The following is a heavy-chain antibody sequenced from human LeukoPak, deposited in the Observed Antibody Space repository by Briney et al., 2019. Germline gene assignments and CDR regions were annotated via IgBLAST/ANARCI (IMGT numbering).Heavy chain of an antibody. V-gene: IGHV3-30*02. D-gene: IGHD3-22*01. Sequence: GGSLRLSCAASGFTFSSYGMHWVRQAPGKGLEWVAFIRYDGSNKYYADSVKGRFTISRDNSKNTLYLQMNSLRAEDTAVYYCAKDRGGGSGYYYRDAFDIWGQGTMVTVSS. CDR3: AKDRGGGSGYYYRDAFDI. J-gene: IGHJ3*02. CDR1: GFTFSSYG. CDR2: IRYDGSNK.